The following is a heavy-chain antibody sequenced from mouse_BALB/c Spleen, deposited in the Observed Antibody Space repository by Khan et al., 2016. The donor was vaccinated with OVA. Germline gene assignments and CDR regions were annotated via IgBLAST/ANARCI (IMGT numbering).Heavy chain of an antibody. CDR1: GYSITSGYG. D-gene: IGHD1-2*01. V-gene: IGHV3-2*02. CDR2: ISYSGSI. Sequence: EVQLQQPGPRLVKPSQSLSLTCTVTGYSITSGYGWNWIRQFPGNKLEWMGYISYSGSINSNPSLKSRISITRDTSKNQFFLQLNSVTTEDTATYYCARTARIKYWGQGTTLTVSS. CDR3: ARTARIKY. J-gene: IGHJ2*01.